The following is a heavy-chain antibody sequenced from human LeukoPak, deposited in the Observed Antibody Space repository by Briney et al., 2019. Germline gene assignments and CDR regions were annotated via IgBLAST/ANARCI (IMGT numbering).Heavy chain of an antibody. CDR3: ARNIWFGELRLDP. V-gene: IGHV1-2*02. Sequence: ASVTVSCKASGYTVTGYYMHWVRQAPGQGLEWMGWINPNSGGTNYAKKFQGSVTIIRDTTIRTAYTEMRRLEYDDKAIYFCARNIWFGELRLDPGGQRTLVTVSS. CDR2: INPNSGGT. J-gene: IGHJ5*02. D-gene: IGHD3-10*01. CDR1: GYTVTGYY.